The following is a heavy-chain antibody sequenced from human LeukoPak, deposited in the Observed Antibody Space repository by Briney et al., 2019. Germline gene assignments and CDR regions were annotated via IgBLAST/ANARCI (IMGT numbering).Heavy chain of an antibody. CDR1: GLTVSSNY. CDR2: IYSGGST. D-gene: IGHD6-19*01. Sequence: GGSLRLSCAASGLTVSSNYMSWVRQAPGKGLEWVSVIYSGGSTYYADSVKGRFTISRDNSKNTLYLQMNSLRAEDTAVYYCARDHGYSSGWYNVYWGQGTLVTVSS. V-gene: IGHV3-66*01. J-gene: IGHJ4*02. CDR3: ARDHGYSSGWYNVY.